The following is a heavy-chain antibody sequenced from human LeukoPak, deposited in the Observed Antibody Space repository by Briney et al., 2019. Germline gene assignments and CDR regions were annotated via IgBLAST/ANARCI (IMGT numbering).Heavy chain of an antibody. CDR2: INHSGST. J-gene: IGHJ5*02. D-gene: IGHD3-10*01. CDR1: GGSFSGYY. V-gene: IGHV4-34*01. CDR3: ARARGNMVRGNWFDP. Sequence: PSETLSLTCAVYGGSFSGYYWRWVRQPPGEGREWVGEINHSGSTSYNPSLKSRVTISVDTSKNQFSLKLSSVTAADTAVYYCARARGNMVRGNWFDPWGQGTLVTVSS.